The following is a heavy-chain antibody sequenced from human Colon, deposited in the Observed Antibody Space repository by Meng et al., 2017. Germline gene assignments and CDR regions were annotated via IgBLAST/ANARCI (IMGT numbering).Heavy chain of an antibody. CDR2: ILYDGSNK. D-gene: IGHD5-18*01. V-gene: IGHV3-33*01. CDR3: ARDLTRSRYSYGWGY. CDR1: GFTFSSYG. J-gene: IGHJ4*02. Sequence: GESLKISCSASGFTFSSYGMHWVRQAPGKWLEWVAVILYDGSNKYYADSVKGRFTISRDNSKNTLYLQMNSLRAEDTAVYYCARDLTRSRYSYGWGYWGQGTLVTVSS.